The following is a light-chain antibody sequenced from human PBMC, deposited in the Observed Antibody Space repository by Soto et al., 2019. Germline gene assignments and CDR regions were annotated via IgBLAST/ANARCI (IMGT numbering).Light chain of an antibody. CDR1: QNVANY. J-gene: IGKJ1*01. CDR3: QQRSNWPQT. CDR2: ESS. Sequence: EIVLTQSPATLSLSPGERATLSCRASQNVANYLDWYQQKPGQAPRLLIYESSNRATGIAARFSGSGSGTDFTLTISNLEPEDFAVYYSQQRSNWPQTFGQGTKVDI. V-gene: IGKV3-11*01.